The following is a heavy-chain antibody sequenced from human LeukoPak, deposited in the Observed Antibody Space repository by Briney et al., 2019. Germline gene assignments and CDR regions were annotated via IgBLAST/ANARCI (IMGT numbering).Heavy chain of an antibody. V-gene: IGHV3-7*01. CDR2: IKQDGSEK. CDR3: ARGLLLLWFGDRDAFDI. Sequence: GGSLRLSCAASGFTFSSYWMSWVRQAPGKGLEWVANIKQDGSEKYYVDSVKGRFTISRDNAKNSLYLQMNSLRAEDTAVYYCARGLLLLWFGDRDAFDIWGQGTMVTVSS. D-gene: IGHD3-10*01. CDR1: GFTFSSYW. J-gene: IGHJ3*02.